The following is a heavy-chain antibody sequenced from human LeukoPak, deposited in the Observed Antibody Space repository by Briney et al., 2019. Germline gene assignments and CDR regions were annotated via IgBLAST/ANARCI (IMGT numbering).Heavy chain of an antibody. CDR2: IIPIFGTA. CDR3: ARDLGNLFDH. J-gene: IGHJ5*02. V-gene: IGHV1-69*13. CDR1: GGTFSICA. Sequence: GASVKVSYMVPGGTFSICAISWVRRAPGQRLEWMGGIIPIFGTANYAQKFQGRVTITADESTSTAYMELSSLRSEDTAVYYCARDLGNLFDHWGQGTLVTVSS.